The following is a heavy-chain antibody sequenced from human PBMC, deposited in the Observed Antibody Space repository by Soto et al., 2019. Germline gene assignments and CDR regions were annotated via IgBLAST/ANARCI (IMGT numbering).Heavy chain of an antibody. V-gene: IGHV3-21*03. D-gene: IGHD3-3*01. J-gene: IGHJ6*02. CDR3: ARANYDLWSGYSNSVGMDV. CDR1: GFTFSNYT. CDR2: ISSSSLYI. Sequence: EVQLVESGGGLVKPGGSLRVSCAASGFTFSNYTINWVRQAAGNGLEWVSAISSSSLYIYYADSVKGRFTISRDNAKNSLYLQMNSLGAGDTAVYYCARANYDLWSGYSNSVGMDVWGQGATVTVSS.